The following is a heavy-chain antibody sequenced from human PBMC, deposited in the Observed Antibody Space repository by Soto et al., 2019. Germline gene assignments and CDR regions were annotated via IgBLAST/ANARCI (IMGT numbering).Heavy chain of an antibody. CDR2: INPSGDSR. CDR1: GFSFSDYF. D-gene: IGHD6-13*01. CDR3: ARVRSSRLGFDP. V-gene: IGHV1-46*01. Sequence: ASVKVSCKASGFSFSDYFMHWVRQAPGQGLEWMGIINPSGDSRNYAQKFQGRVTITADESTSTAYMELSSLRSEDTAVYYCARVRSSRLGFDPWGQGTLVTVSS. J-gene: IGHJ5*02.